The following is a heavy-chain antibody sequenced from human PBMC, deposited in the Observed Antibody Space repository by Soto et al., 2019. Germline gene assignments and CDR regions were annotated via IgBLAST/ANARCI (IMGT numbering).Heavy chain of an antibody. D-gene: IGHD4-4*01. CDR1: GYTFTSYG. Sequence: QVQLVQSGAEVKQPGASVKVSCKGSGYTFTSYGISWVRQAPGQGLEWMGWIDVNTNYAQKFQGRVTMTTDTSTSTAYLELRSLRSDDTAVYYCARESMSYDYSKLRYWGQGTQVTVSS. CDR2: IDVNT. V-gene: IGHV1-18*04. CDR3: ARESMSYDYSKLRY. J-gene: IGHJ4*02.